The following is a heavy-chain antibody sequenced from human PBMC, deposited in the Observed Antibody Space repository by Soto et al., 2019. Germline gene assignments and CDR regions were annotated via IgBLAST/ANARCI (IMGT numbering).Heavy chain of an antibody. CDR1: GCSFTRYW. Sequence: PGESLTIYGTSSGCSFTRYWIGWVRQMPGKGLEWMGIIYPGDSDTRYSPSFQGQVTISADKSISTAYLQWSSLKASDTAMYYCARGNIAAAGTDWFDPWGQGTLVTVSS. CDR2: IYPGDSDT. CDR3: ARGNIAAAGTDWFDP. J-gene: IGHJ5*02. D-gene: IGHD6-13*01. V-gene: IGHV5-51*01.